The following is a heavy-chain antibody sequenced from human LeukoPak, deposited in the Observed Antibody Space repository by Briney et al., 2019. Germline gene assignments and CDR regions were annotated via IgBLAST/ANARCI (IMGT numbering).Heavy chain of an antibody. D-gene: IGHD3-3*01. CDR3: ARRVGGYYTRRFDY. CDR2: INHSGST. CDR1: GGSISIYY. V-gene: IGHV4-34*01. J-gene: IGHJ4*02. Sequence: PSETLSLTCTVSGGSISIYYWSWIRQPPGKGLEWIGEINHSGSTNYNPSLKSRVTISVDTSMNQFSLKLSSVTAADTAVYYCARRVGGYYTRRFDYWGQGTLVTVSS.